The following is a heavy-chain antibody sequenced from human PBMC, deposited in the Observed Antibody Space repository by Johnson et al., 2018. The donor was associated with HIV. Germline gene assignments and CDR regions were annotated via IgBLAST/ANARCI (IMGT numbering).Heavy chain of an antibody. CDR1: GFTFNNFA. CDR2: ISVSGDST. D-gene: IGHD2-15*01. Sequence: VQLVESGGGVVQPGESLRLSCKTSGFTFNNFAMSWVRQAPGKGLEWASGISVSGDSTYYADSVKGRFTISREKSKNTLYVQMNSLRVEDTAVYYCARDLGRPDAFDVWGQGTMVTVSS. CDR3: ARDLGRPDAFDV. V-gene: IGHV3-23*04. J-gene: IGHJ3*01.